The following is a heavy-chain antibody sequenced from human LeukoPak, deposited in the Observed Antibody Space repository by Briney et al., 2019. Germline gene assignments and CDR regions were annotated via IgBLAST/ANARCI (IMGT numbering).Heavy chain of an antibody. Sequence: GGSLRLSCAASGFTFSSYAMSWVRQAPGKGLEWVSAISGSGGSTYYADSAKGRFTISRDNSKNTLYLQMNSLRAEDTAVYYCAKDLGLYSGYDFDYWGQGTLVTVSS. V-gene: IGHV3-23*01. D-gene: IGHD5-12*01. CDR3: AKDLGLYSGYDFDY. CDR2: ISGSGGST. CDR1: GFTFSSYA. J-gene: IGHJ4*02.